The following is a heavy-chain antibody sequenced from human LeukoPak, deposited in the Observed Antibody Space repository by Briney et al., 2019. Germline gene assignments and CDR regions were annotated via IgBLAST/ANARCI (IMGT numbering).Heavy chain of an antibody. D-gene: IGHD3-10*01. J-gene: IGHJ4*02. V-gene: IGHV4-4*02. CDR2: FYHSGST. CDR1: GGSISSSNW. CDR3: ARVINSQFDY. Sequence: SETLSLTCAVSGGSISSSNWWSWVRQPPGKGPEWIGSFYHSGSTYYNPSLKSRVTMSVDTSKNQFSLKLSSVTAADTAVYYCARVINSQFDYWGQGTLVTVSS.